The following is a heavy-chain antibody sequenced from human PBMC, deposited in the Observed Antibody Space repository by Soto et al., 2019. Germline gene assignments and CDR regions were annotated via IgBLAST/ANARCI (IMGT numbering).Heavy chain of an antibody. CDR1: GGSISTSNW. CDR2: VYRTGST. V-gene: IGHV4-4*02. Sequence: QVQLQESGPGLVKPSGTLSLTCAVSGGSISTSNWWSWVRQPPGKGLEWMGEVYRTGSTTYNPSLDSRLTISVDKSKNQFSLKLTSVTAADTAVYYCARARATIAAAAIFDCWGQGTLVTVSS. J-gene: IGHJ4*02. CDR3: ARARATIAAAAIFDC. D-gene: IGHD6-13*01.